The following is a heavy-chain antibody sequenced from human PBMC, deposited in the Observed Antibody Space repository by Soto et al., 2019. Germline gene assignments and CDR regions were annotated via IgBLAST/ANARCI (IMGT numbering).Heavy chain of an antibody. CDR2: IFSDNER. V-gene: IGHV2-26*01. J-gene: IGHJ6*02. CDR1: GFSLTTGKMG. D-gene: IGHD3-9*01. Sequence: SGPTLVNPTETLTLTCTVSGFSLTTGKMGVSWIRQPPGKALEWLAHIFSDNERSYSTSLQGRLTISKDTSGSQVVLSMTNVDPVDTATYYCARMKVDSYQFYYAMDVWGQGTTVTVS. CDR3: ARMKVDSYQFYYAMDV.